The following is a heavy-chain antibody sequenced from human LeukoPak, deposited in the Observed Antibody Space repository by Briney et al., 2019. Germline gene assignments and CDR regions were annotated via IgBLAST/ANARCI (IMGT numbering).Heavy chain of an antibody. V-gene: IGHV3-66*01. CDR3: ARDFNDSSGYQYYYYYGMDV. CDR1: GFTVSSNY. CDR2: IYSGGST. Sequence: GGSLRLSCAASGFTVSSNYMSWVRQAPGKGLEWVSVIYSGGSTYYADSVKGRFTISRDNSKNTLYLQMNSLRAEDTAVYYCARDFNDSSGYQYYYYYGMDVWGQGTTVTVSS. J-gene: IGHJ6*02. D-gene: IGHD3-22*01.